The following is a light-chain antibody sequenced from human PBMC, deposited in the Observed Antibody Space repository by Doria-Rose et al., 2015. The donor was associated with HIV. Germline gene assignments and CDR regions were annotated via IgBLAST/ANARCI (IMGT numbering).Light chain of an antibody. CDR3: QQYYDTPS. V-gene: IGKV4-1*01. Sequence: DXXVTXSPESLGMSXGERATLNXKSNQSLLYTSKNYFAWYQQKPGQPPKLLIYWASTRQSGVPARFSGSGSGTDFTLTISSLEAEDVAVYYCQQYYDTPSFGPGTTVNIK. J-gene: IGKJ3*01. CDR2: WAS. CDR1: QSLLYTSKNY.